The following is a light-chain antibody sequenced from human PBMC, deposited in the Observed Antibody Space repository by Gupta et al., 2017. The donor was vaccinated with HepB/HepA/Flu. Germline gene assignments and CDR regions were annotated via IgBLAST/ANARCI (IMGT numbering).Light chain of an antibody. J-gene: IGLJ3*02. CDR3: GLYMGSGIWV. V-gene: IGLV8-61*01. Sequence: QTAVTQEPSFSVSPGGTVTLTCGLTSDSVSTTHHPSWYQQTPGQAPRTLIYSTDTRSSGVPGRFSGSILGDKGALTITGVQAEDESEYVFGLYMGSGIWVFGGGTKLTVL. CDR1: SDSVSTTHH. CDR2: STD.